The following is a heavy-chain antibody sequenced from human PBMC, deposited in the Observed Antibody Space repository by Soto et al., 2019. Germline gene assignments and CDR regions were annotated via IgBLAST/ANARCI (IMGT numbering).Heavy chain of an antibody. CDR3: ARDRPIVATSGYGMDV. J-gene: IGHJ6*02. Sequence: QVQLQESGPGLVKPSETLSLTCTVSGGSISGYYWSWIRQPAGRGLEWIGRVYTSGSTNYNPSLRSRVTMSVDTSKNQFSLKLNSVTAADTAVYYCARDRPIVATSGYGMDVWGQGTAVTVSS. CDR1: GGSISGYY. D-gene: IGHD5-12*01. CDR2: VYTSGST. V-gene: IGHV4-4*07.